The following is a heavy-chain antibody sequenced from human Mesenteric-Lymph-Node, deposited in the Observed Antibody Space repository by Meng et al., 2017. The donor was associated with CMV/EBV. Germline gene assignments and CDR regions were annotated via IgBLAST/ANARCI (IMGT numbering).Heavy chain of an antibody. Sequence: GESLKISCAASGFTFSSYGMHWVRQAPGKGLEWVAVISYDGSNKYYADSVKGRFTISRDNSKNTLYLQMNSLRAEDTAVYYCARDGRGAAAGTPTRYYYYYYGMDVWGQGTTVTVSS. CDR3: ARDGRGAAAGTPTRYYYYYYGMDV. J-gene: IGHJ6*02. CDR1: GFTFSSYG. D-gene: IGHD6-13*01. CDR2: ISYDGSNK. V-gene: IGHV3-30*19.